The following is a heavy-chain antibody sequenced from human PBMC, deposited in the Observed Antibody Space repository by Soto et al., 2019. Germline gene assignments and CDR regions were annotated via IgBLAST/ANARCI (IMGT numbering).Heavy chain of an antibody. CDR3: ARHGLYSGSYVWFDP. CDR1: GYSFTSYW. D-gene: IGHD1-26*01. CDR2: IYPGDSDT. V-gene: IGHV5-51*01. Sequence: PGESLKISCKGSGYSFTSYWIGCVRQMPGKGLEWMGIIYPGDSDTRYSPSFQGQVTISADKSISTAYLQWSSLKASDTAMYYCARHGLYSGSYVWFDPWGQGTLVTVSS. J-gene: IGHJ5*02.